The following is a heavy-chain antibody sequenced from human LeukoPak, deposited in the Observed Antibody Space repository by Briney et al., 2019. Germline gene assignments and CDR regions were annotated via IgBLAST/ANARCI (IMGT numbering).Heavy chain of an antibody. CDR1: GGTFSSYG. Sequence: SVKVSCKASGGTFSSYGISWVRQAPGHGLEWMGGIIPMFGTANYAQKFQGRVTITTDESTSTAYMELSSLRSEDTAVYYCARGPAPSTMVRGVKYYYYYYMDVWGKGTTVTVSS. V-gene: IGHV1-69*05. J-gene: IGHJ6*03. CDR3: ARGPAPSTMVRGVKYYYYYYMDV. D-gene: IGHD3-10*01. CDR2: IIPMFGTA.